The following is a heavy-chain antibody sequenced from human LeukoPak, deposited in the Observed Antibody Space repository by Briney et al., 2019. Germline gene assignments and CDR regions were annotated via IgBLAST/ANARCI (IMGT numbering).Heavy chain of an antibody. CDR2: MKHDGIEK. D-gene: IGHD5-24*01. J-gene: IGHJ4*02. V-gene: IGHV3-7*05. CDR3: AREGREGYNYPALDY. CDR1: GFTFSNYW. Sequence: PGGSLRLSCEASGFTFSNYWMSWVRQAPGKGLEWVANMKHDGIEKYHVDSVKGRFTISRDNTKNSLYLHMSSLRVEDTAVYYCAREGREGYNYPALDYWGQGILVTVSS.